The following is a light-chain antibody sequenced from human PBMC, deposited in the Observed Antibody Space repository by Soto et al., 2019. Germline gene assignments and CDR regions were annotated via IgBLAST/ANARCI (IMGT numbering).Light chain of an antibody. CDR2: STS. CDR1: QSLSVSY. V-gene: IGKV3-20*01. Sequence: EIVLTQSPGTLSLSPGDRATLSCRASQSLSVSYIAWYQQKPGQAPRLLIYSTSTRAAGIPDRFTGRGSGTHFTLAISRLEPEDFAVYYCHQFGDSPQTFGQGTRVEIQ. J-gene: IGKJ1*01. CDR3: HQFGDSPQT.